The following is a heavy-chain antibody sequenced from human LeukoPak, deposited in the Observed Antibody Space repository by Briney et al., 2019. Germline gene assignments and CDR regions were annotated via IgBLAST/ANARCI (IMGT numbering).Heavy chain of an antibody. Sequence: SETLSLTCTVSGGSISGYYWSWIRRPAGKGLEWIARIYTSDDINYNPSLKSRVTLSVDTSKNQFSLNVKSVTAADIAVYYWARETVGYCSGGPCPYYFDSWGQGTLVTVSS. CDR3: ARETVGYCSGGPCPYYFDS. J-gene: IGHJ4*02. V-gene: IGHV4-4*07. D-gene: IGHD2-15*01. CDR1: GGSISGYY. CDR2: IYTSDDI.